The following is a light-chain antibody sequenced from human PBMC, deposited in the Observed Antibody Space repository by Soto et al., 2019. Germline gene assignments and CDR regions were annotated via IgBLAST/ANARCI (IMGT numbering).Light chain of an antibody. J-gene: IGLJ1*01. V-gene: IGLV2-14*01. Sequence: QSALTQPASVSGSPGQSITISCTGTSSGVGGYNYVSWYQQHPGKAPKLMIYEVSNRPSGVSNRFSGSKSGNTASLTISGLQAEDEADYYCSSYTSSSTLEYVFGTGTKVTVL. CDR1: SSGVGGYNY. CDR3: SSYTSSSTLEYV. CDR2: EVS.